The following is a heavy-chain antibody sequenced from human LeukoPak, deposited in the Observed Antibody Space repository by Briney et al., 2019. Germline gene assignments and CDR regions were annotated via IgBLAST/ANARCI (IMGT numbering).Heavy chain of an antibody. D-gene: IGHD4-11*01. J-gene: IGHJ4*02. Sequence: GGSLRLSCAASGFTFSSSWMYWVRQAPGKGLVWVSRINSDESITTYADSVKGRLTISRDNAKNTLYLQMNSLRAEDTAVYYCARGLVPGFLDYWGQGTPVTVSS. CDR3: ARGLVPGFLDY. V-gene: IGHV3-74*01. CDR2: INSDESIT. CDR1: GFTFSSSW.